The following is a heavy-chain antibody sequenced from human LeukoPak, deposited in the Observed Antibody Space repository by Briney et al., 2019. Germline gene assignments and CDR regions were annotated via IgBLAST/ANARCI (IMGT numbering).Heavy chain of an antibody. Sequence: EASVKVSCKASGYTFTGYYMHWVRQAPGQGLEWMGWINPNSGGTNYAQKFQGRVTMTRDTSISTAYMELSRLRSDDTAVYYCARGEAGFYNWNDFGDYWGQGTLVTVSS. CDR2: INPNSGGT. D-gene: IGHD1-20*01. J-gene: IGHJ4*02. CDR1: GYTFTGYY. CDR3: ARGEAGFYNWNDFGDY. V-gene: IGHV1-2*02.